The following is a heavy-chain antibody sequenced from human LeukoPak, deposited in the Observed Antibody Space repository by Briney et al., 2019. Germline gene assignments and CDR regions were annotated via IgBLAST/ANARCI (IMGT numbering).Heavy chain of an antibody. D-gene: IGHD2-2*02. Sequence: GASVKVSCKASGYTFTSYGISWVRQAPGQGLEWMGWISAYNGNTNYAQKLQGRVTMTTDTSTSTAYMELRSLRSDDTAVYYCARDQDGYCSSTSCYTGGYYYYGMDVWGQGTTVTVSS. CDR1: GYTFTSYG. J-gene: IGHJ6*02. V-gene: IGHV1-18*01. CDR2: ISAYNGNT. CDR3: ARDQDGYCSSTSCYTGGYYYYGMDV.